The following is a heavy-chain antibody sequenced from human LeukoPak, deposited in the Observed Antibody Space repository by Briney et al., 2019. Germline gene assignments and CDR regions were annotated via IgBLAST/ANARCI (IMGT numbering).Heavy chain of an antibody. CDR2: IIPIFGTA. CDR1: GGTFSSYA. V-gene: IGHV1-69*13. Sequence: SVKVSCKAFGGTFSSYAISWVRQAPGQGLEWMGGIIPIFGTANYAQKFQSRVTITADESTSTAYMEPSRLRSEDRAVYYCARARDIVVVVAATTYHHWGQGTLVTVSS. CDR3: ARARDIVVVVAATTYHH. D-gene: IGHD2-15*01. J-gene: IGHJ5*02.